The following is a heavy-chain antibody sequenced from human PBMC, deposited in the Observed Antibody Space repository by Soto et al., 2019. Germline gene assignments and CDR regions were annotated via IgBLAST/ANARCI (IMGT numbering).Heavy chain of an antibody. CDR3: ASPDYGSGSYPDY. CDR1: GFTFSSYA. J-gene: IGHJ4*02. CDR2: ISYDGSNK. V-gene: IGHV3-30-3*01. D-gene: IGHD3-10*01. Sequence: QVQLVESGGGVVQPGRSLRLSCAASGFTFSSYAMQWVRQAPGKGLEWVAVISYDGSNKYYADSVKGRFTISRDNSKNPLYLQMNSLRAEDTAVYYCASPDYGSGSYPDYWGQGTLVTVSS.